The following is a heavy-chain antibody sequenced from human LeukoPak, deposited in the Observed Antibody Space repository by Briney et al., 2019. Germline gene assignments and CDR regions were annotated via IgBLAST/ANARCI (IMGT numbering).Heavy chain of an antibody. Sequence: SSVKVSRKACGCTFSQYTIRGVRQAPGQGLEWMGRLIPIFGTADYAQKFQGRITITADKSTSTAYMELSSLRSDDAAVYYCANRCSSTSCYGSDYWGQGTLVTVSS. CDR2: LIPIFGTA. J-gene: IGHJ4*02. CDR3: ANRCSSTSCYGSDY. V-gene: IGHV1-69*08. D-gene: IGHD2-2*01. CDR1: GCTFSQYT.